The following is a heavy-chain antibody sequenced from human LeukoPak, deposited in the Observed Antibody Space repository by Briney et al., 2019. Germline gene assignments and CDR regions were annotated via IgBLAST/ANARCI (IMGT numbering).Heavy chain of an antibody. J-gene: IGHJ6*04. CDR2: ISYDGSNK. D-gene: IGHD6-13*01. Sequence: GRSLRLSCAASGFTFSTYGMHWVRQAPGKGLEWLAVISYDGSNKYYADSVKGRFTISRDNSKNTLYLQMNSLRGEDTAVYYCAKDRVGYSSWFTYYYYYGMDVWGKGTTVTVSS. CDR3: AKDRVGYSSWFTYYYYYGMDV. CDR1: GFTFSTYG. V-gene: IGHV3-30*18.